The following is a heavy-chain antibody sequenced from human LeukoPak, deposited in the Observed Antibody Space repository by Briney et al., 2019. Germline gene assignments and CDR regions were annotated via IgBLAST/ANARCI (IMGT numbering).Heavy chain of an antibody. D-gene: IGHD2-15*01. J-gene: IGHJ4*02. CDR3: ARDCSGGSCFQD. CDR2: ISSSSSYI. CDR1: GFTFSSYS. Sequence: GGSLRLSCAASGFTFSSYSMNWVRQAPGKGLEWVSSISSSSSYIYYAASVKGRFTFSRDNANNSVFLQMNSLRVEDTAVYYCARDCSGGSCFQDWGQGALVTVSS. V-gene: IGHV3-21*01.